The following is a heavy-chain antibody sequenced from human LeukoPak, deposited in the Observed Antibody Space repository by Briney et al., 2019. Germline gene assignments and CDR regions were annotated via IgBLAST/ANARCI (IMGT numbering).Heavy chain of an antibody. CDR1: GYTFTGYY. V-gene: IGHV1-2*02. CDR2: INPNSGGT. D-gene: IGHD2-2*01. CDR3: ARVVVVPAATRDDAFDI. Sequence: GASVKVSCKASGYTFTGYYMHWVRQAPGQGLEWMGWINPNSGGTNYAQKFRGRVTMTRDTSISTAYMELSRLRSDDTAVYYCARVVVVPAATRDDAFDIWGQGTMVTVSS. J-gene: IGHJ3*02.